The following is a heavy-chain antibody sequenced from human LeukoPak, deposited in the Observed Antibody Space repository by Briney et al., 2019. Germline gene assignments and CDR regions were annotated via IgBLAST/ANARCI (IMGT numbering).Heavy chain of an antibody. CDR2: ISYDGSNK. Sequence: PGGSLRLSCAASGFTFSSYATHWVRQAPGKGLEWVAVISYDGSNKYYADSVKGRFTISRDNSKNTLYLQMNSLRAEDTAVYYCARGGYYDSSGYYPLDYWGQGTLVTVSS. V-gene: IGHV3-30-3*01. J-gene: IGHJ4*02. CDR1: GFTFSSYA. D-gene: IGHD3-22*01. CDR3: ARGGYYDSSGYYPLDY.